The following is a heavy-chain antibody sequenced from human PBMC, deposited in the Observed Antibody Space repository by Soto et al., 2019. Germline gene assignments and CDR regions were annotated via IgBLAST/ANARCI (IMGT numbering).Heavy chain of an antibody. Sequence: QVQLVESGGGLVKPGGSLRLSCAASGFTFSDYYMSWICQAPGKGLEWVSYFSSSGSTIYYADSVKGRFTISRDNAKSSLCLQLNSLRAEDTAVYYCARVKAARPPYYFDYWGQGTLVTVSS. CDR3: ARVKAARPPYYFDY. V-gene: IGHV3-11*01. CDR1: GFTFSDYY. J-gene: IGHJ4*02. CDR2: FSSSGSTI. D-gene: IGHD6-6*01.